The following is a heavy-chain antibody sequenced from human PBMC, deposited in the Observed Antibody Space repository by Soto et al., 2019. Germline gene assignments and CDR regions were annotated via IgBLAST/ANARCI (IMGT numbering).Heavy chain of an antibody. J-gene: IGHJ6*04. CDR1: GFTFMSYG. V-gene: IGHV3-30*18. D-gene: IGHD4-17*01. Sequence: QEQLVESGGGVVQPGRSLRLSCVASGFTFMSYGMHWVRQAPGKGLEWVAVISHDGGSIDQIDSVKGRFTISRDNSKNTLYLQINSLRTEDTAVYYCAKVGGAGHVVLEVWGKGTAVTVSS. CDR3: AKVGGAGHVVLEV. CDR2: ISHDGGSI.